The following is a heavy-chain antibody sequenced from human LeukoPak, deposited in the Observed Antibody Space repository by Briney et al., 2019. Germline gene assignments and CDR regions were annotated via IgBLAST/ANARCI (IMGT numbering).Heavy chain of an antibody. CDR2: IYTSGST. J-gene: IGHJ4*02. CDR3: ARLGYSSGWYFYYFDY. V-gene: IGHV4-61*02. D-gene: IGHD6-19*01. Sequence: SETLSLTCTVSGGSISSGSYYWSWIRQPAGKGLEWIGRIYTSGSTNYNPSLKSRVTISVDTSKNQFSLKLSSVTAADTAVYYCARLGYSSGWYFYYFDYWGQGTLVTVSS. CDR1: GGSISSGSYY.